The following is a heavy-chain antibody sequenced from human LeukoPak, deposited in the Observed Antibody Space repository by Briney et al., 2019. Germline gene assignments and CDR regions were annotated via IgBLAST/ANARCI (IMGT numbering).Heavy chain of an antibody. CDR3: ARSAGYSSGWYTYYYYGMDV. J-gene: IGHJ6*02. CDR1: GGSVSSGSYY. Sequence: SETLSLTCTVSGGSVSSGSYYWSWIRQPPGKGLEWIGYIYYSGSTNYNPSLKSRVTISVDTSKNQFSLKLSSVTAADTAVYYCARSAGYSSGWYTYYYYGMDVWGQGTTVTVSS. V-gene: IGHV4-61*01. CDR2: IYYSGST. D-gene: IGHD6-19*01.